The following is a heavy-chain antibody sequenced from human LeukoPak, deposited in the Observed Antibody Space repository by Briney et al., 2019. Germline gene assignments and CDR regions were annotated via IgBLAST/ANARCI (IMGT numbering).Heavy chain of an antibody. Sequence: GGSLRLSCAASGFTFSSYAMSWVRQAPGKGLEWVSAISGSGGSTYYADSVKGRFTISRDNSKNTLYLQMNSLRAEDTAVYYCAKDFRYYDSSGFYYFDYWGQGTPVTVSS. CDR1: GFTFSSYA. V-gene: IGHV3-23*01. CDR3: AKDFRYYDSSGFYYFDY. CDR2: ISGSGGST. J-gene: IGHJ4*02. D-gene: IGHD3-22*01.